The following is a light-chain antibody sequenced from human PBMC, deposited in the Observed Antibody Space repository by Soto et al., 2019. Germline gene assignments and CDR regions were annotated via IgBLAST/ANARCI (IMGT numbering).Light chain of an antibody. CDR2: GVT. J-gene: IGLJ2*01. CDR1: GSDIGAYNF. Sequence: QSVLAQPPSASGSPGQSVTISCTGSGSDIGAYNFVSRYQQHPGKAPKLMIFGVTERPSGVPDRFSGSKSGNTASLTVSGLQAEDEADYYCSSYTSSSTLVFGGGTKLTVL. CDR3: SSYTSSSTLV. V-gene: IGLV2-8*01.